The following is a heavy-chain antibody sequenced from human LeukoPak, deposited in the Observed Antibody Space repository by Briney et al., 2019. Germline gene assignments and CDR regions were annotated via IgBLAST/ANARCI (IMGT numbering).Heavy chain of an antibody. CDR2: ISYHGSAK. Sequence: GGSLRLSCVVSGFTISSHGMHWVRQAPGKGLEWVAMISYHGSAKYYGDSVQGRYTISRDISKNTLYLQMDSLRPEDTAVYYCAKDWGSSGWYNYFDPWGQGTLVTVSS. CDR1: GFTISSHG. V-gene: IGHV3-30*18. J-gene: IGHJ5*02. CDR3: AKDWGSSGWYNYFDP. D-gene: IGHD6-19*01.